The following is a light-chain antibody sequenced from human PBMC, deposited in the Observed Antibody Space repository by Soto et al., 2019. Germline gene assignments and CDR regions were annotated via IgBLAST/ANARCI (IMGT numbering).Light chain of an antibody. CDR3: QHLTTYPYT. V-gene: IGKV1-9*01. J-gene: IGKJ2*01. CDR1: QGISSY. CDR2: AAS. Sequence: DIQLTQSPSFLSASVGDRVTITCRASQGISSYLAWYQQKPGKAPKLLIYAASTLQRGVTSRFSGSGSGTEFTLTLSSLQPEDFASNYYQHLTTYPYTFGQVTKMEIK.